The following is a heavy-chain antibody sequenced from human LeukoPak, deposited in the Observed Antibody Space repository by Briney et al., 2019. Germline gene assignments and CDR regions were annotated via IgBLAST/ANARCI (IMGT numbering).Heavy chain of an antibody. J-gene: IGHJ4*02. CDR3: ARAPRVIAVAFDY. CDR2: ISSSSSTI. V-gene: IGHV3-48*04. D-gene: IGHD6-19*01. CDR1: GFTFSSYS. Sequence: PGGSLRLSCAASGFTFSSYSMNWVRQAPGKGLEWVSYISSSSSTIYYADSVKGRFTISRDNAKNSLYLQMNSLRAEDTAVYYCARAPRVIAVAFDYWGQGTLVTVSS.